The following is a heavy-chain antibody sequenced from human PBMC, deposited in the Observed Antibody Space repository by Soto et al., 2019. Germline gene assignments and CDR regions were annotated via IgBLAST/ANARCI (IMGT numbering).Heavy chain of an antibody. CDR2: ISYDGSNK. CDR3: ARDYYYDSSGYLDY. CDR1: GFTFSSYA. V-gene: IGHV3-30-3*01. J-gene: IGHJ4*02. Sequence: GGSLRLSCAASGFTFSSYAMHWVRQAPGKGLEWVAVISYDGSNKYYADSVKGRFTISRDNSKNTLYLQTNSLRAEDTAVYYCARDYYYDSSGYLDYWGQGTLVTVSS. D-gene: IGHD3-22*01.